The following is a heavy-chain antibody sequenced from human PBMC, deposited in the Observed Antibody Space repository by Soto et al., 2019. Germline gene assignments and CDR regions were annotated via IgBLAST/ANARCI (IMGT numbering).Heavy chain of an antibody. J-gene: IGHJ5*02. CDR1: GYTFTSYA. Sequence: QVQLVQSGAEEKKPGASVKVSCKASGYTFTSYAMHWVRQAPGQRLEWMGWFNAGNGNTKYSQKFQGRVTITRDTSASTAYMELSSLRSEDTAVYYCARGYTFPFDPWGQGTLVTVSS. V-gene: IGHV1-3*05. D-gene: IGHD1-26*01. CDR2: FNAGNGNT. CDR3: ARGYTFPFDP.